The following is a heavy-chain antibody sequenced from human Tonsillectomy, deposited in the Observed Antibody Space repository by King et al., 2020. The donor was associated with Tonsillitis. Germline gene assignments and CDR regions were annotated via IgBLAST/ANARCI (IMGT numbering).Heavy chain of an antibody. D-gene: IGHD5-12*01. J-gene: IGHJ3*01. CDR1: GFTFSSYA. Sequence: VQLVESGGGLVQPGGSLRLSCAASGFTFSSYAMSWVRQAPGKGLEWVSGISGSGGSTYSADSVKGRFTMSRDNSKNTLYLQMNSLRAEDTAVYYCAKDKVAAMPLNAFDFCGHGTMVTVSS. CDR2: ISGSGGST. CDR3: AKDKVAAMPLNAFDF. V-gene: IGHV3-23*04.